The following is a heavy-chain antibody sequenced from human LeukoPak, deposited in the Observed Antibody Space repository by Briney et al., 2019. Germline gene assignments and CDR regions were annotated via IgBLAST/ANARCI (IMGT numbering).Heavy chain of an antibody. CDR2: IIPIFGTA. CDR3: ARPGDSGSYYRVRGAFDI. D-gene: IGHD1-26*01. V-gene: IGHV1-69*01. Sequence: GASVKVSCTASGGTFSSYAISWVRQAPGQGLEWMGGIIPIFGTANYAQKFQGRVTITADESTSTAYMELSSLRSEDTAVYYCARPGDSGSYYRVRGAFDIWGQGTMVTVSS. CDR1: GGTFSSYA. J-gene: IGHJ3*02.